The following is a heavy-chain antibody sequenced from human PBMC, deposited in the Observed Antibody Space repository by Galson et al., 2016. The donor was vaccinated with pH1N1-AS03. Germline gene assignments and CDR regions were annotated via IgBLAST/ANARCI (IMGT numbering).Heavy chain of an antibody. J-gene: IGHJ4*02. CDR1: GFSFNSYG. CDR2: TWHDGIAK. CDR3: VRDSNAWSFDY. Sequence: SLRLSCAASGFSFNSYGMHWVRQAPGKGLEWVTSTWHDGIAKRYADSVKGRFAISRDSSKTLVYLQMNSLRSEDTGVYYCVRDSNAWSFDYWGQGALVTVSS. D-gene: IGHD2-2*01. V-gene: IGHV3-30*02.